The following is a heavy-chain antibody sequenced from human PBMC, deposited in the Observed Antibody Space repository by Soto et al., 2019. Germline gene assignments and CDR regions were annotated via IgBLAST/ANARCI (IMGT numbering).Heavy chain of an antibody. V-gene: IGHV3-30-3*01. J-gene: IGHJ6*02. CDR3: ARGGGCSGGSCYSPFALGPYYYGMDV. CDR1: GFPFSSYA. CDR2: ISYDGSNK. Sequence: PGGSLRLSCAASGFPFSSYAMHGVRQAPGKGLEWVAVISYDGSNKYYADSVKGRFTISRDNSKNTLYLQMNSLRAEDTAVYYCARGGGCSGGSCYSPFALGPYYYGMDVWGQGTTVPVSS. D-gene: IGHD2-15*01.